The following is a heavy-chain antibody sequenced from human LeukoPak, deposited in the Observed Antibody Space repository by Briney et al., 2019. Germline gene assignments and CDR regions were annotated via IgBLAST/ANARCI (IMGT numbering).Heavy chain of an antibody. CDR2: IKSKTDGGTT. V-gene: IGHV3-15*01. Sequence: GGSLSLSCGASGFTLSDAWMIWVRQARGGGGEGGGRIKSKTDGGTTDYAARVKGRFTISRDDSKNTLYLQMNSLKIEDTAVYYCARYYGDSGSQYYFDYWGQGTLVTVSS. J-gene: IGHJ4*02. CDR3: ARYYGDSGSQYYFDY. D-gene: IGHD3-22*01. CDR1: GFTLSDAW.